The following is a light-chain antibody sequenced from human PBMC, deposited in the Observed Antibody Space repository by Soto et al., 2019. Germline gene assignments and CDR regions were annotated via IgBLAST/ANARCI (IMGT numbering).Light chain of an antibody. CDR2: DAS. CDR1: QSVSSY. J-gene: IGKJ4*01. CDR3: QQRSDWPPT. Sequence: EIVLTQSPAALSLSPGERATLSCRASQSVSSYLAWYQQRPGQAPRLLIYDASNRATGIPARFRGSGSGTDFTLTISSLEPEDFAVYYCQQRSDWPPTFGGRTKVDIK. V-gene: IGKV3-11*01.